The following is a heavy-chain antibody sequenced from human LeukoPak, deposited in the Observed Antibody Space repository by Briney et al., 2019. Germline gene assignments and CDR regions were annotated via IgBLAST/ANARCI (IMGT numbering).Heavy chain of an antibody. CDR3: AKVPQMQRFDP. V-gene: IGHV3-23*01. CDR2: ISGSGSST. Sequence: GGPLRLSCAASGFTFSSYAMSWVRQAPGKGLEWVSTISGSGSSTYYAESVKGRITISRDNSKNTLYLQMNSLRAEDTAVYHCAKVPQMQRFDPWGQGALVTVSS. CDR1: GFTFSSYA. J-gene: IGHJ5*02.